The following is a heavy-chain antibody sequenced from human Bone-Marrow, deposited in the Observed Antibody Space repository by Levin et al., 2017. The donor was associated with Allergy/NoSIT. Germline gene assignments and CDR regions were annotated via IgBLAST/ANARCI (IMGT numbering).Heavy chain of an antibody. CDR2: ISYSGST. CDR1: GGSISSYY. Sequence: SETLSLTCTVSGGSISSYYWTWIRQPPGKGLEWIGHISYSGSTNYNPSLKSRVTISIDTSKNHFSLKLISVTTADTAVYYCARRKGDCSGGSCHRYFDYWGQGTLVTVSS. J-gene: IGHJ4*02. CDR3: ARRKGDCSGGSCHRYFDY. D-gene: IGHD2-15*01. V-gene: IGHV4-59*01.